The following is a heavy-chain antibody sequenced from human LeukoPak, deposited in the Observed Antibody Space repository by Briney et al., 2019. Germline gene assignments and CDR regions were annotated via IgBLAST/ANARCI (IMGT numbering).Heavy chain of an antibody. J-gene: IGHJ6*03. CDR1: GFTFSNYA. D-gene: IGHD1-14*01. CDR2: INWNGGST. Sequence: GGSLRLSCAASGFTFSNYAMSWVRQAPGKGLEWVSGINWNGGSTGYADSVKGRFTISRDNAKNSLYLQMNSLRAEDTALYYCARAIIGYMDVWGKGTTVTVSS. CDR3: ARAIIGYMDV. V-gene: IGHV3-20*04.